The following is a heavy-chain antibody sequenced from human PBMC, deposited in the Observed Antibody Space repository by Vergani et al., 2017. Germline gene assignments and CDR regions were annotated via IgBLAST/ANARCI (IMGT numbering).Heavy chain of an antibody. V-gene: IGHV4-34*01. CDR1: GGSFSGYY. Sequence: QLQLQESGPGLVKPSETLSLTCAVYGGSFSGYYWSWIRQPPGKGLEWIGEINHSGSTNYNPSLKSRVTISVDTSKNQFSLKLSSVTAADTAVYYCASRGVGATTIDYWGQGTLVTVSS. CDR3: ASRGVGATTIDY. CDR2: INHSGST. J-gene: IGHJ4*02. D-gene: IGHD1-26*01.